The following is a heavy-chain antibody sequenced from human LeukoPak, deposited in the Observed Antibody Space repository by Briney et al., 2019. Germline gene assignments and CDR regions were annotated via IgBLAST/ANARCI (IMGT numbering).Heavy chain of an antibody. CDR2: ISGDGKIT. J-gene: IGHJ4*02. Sequence: PGGSLILSCAASGFTFSGYWMHWVRQGPGKGLVWVSKISGDGKITTYADSVKGRFTISRDNAKNTLYLQLNSLRAEDTAVYYCARGTNDLKGIDYWGQGPQVTVSS. D-gene: IGHD2-21*02. CDR3: ARGTNDLKGIDY. CDR1: GFTFSGYW. V-gene: IGHV3-74*03.